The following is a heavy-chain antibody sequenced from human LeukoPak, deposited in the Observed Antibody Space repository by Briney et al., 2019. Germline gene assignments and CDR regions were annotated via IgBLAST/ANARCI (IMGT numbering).Heavy chain of an antibody. Sequence: SETLSLTCTVSGGSISSGGYYWSWIRQHPGKGLEWIGCIYYSGSTYYNPSLKSRVTISVDTSKNQFSLKLSSVTAADTAVYYCARRTGYSSGWVGFFFDYWGQGTLVTVSS. CDR1: GGSISSGGYY. V-gene: IGHV4-31*03. CDR3: ARRTGYSSGWVGFFFDY. CDR2: IYYSGST. D-gene: IGHD6-19*01. J-gene: IGHJ4*02.